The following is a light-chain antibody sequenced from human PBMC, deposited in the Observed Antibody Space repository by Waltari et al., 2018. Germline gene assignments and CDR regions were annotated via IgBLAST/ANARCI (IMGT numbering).Light chain of an antibody. CDR1: SSNIGSNY. V-gene: IGLV1-47*01. J-gene: IGLJ1*01. Sequence: QSVLTQPPSASGTPGQRVTIACSGRSSNIGSNYVYWYQQLPGTAPKLLIYRNNQRPAGGPDRFSGSTAGTSASLAISGLRSEDDAVYYCAAWDDSLSGFYVFGTGTKVTVL. CDR2: RNN. CDR3: AAWDDSLSGFYV.